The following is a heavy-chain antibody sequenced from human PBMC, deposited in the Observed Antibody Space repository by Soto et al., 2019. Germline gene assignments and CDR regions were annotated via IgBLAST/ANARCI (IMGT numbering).Heavy chain of an antibody. CDR3: ARDRQLVRKYYYYYYGMDV. J-gene: IGHJ6*02. CDR1: GGTFSSYA. D-gene: IGHD6-6*01. Sequence: ASVKVSCKASGGTFSSYAISWVRQAPGQGLEWMGGIIPIFGTANYAQKFQGRVTITADESTSTAYMELSSLRSEDTAVYYCARDRQLVRKYYYYYYGMDVWGQGTTVTVSS. V-gene: IGHV1-69*13. CDR2: IIPIFGTA.